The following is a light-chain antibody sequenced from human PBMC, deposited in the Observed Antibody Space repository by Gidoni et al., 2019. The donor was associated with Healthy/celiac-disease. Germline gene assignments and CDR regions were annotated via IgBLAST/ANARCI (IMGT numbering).Light chain of an antibody. CDR3: QQYYSTPWT. CDR2: WAS. CDR1: QSVLYSSNNKNY. V-gene: IGKV4-1*01. Sequence: RATINSKSSQSVLYSSNNKNYLAWYQQKPGQPPKLLIYWASTRESGVPDRFSGSGSGTDFTLTISSLQAEDVAVYYCQQYYSTPWTFGQGTKVEIK. J-gene: IGKJ1*01.